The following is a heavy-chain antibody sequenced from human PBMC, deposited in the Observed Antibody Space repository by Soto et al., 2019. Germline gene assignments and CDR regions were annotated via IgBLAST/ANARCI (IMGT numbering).Heavy chain of an antibody. V-gene: IGHV1-69*13. CDR1: GGTFSSYA. CDR2: IIPIFGTA. CDR3: ARWGCTNGVCPRTFDP. D-gene: IGHD2-8*01. J-gene: IGHJ5*02. Sequence: GASVKVSCKASGGTFSSYAISWVRQAPGQGLEWMGGIIPIFGTANYAQKFQGRVTITADESTSTAYMELSSLRSEDTAVYYCARWGCTNGVCPRTFDPWGQGTLVTVSS.